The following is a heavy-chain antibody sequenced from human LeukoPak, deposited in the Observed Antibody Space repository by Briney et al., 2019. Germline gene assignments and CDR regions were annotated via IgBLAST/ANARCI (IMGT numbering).Heavy chain of an antibody. CDR3: ARGQSPFVSSSSYFDN. V-gene: IGHV4-34*01. J-gene: IGHJ4*02. D-gene: IGHD6-6*01. CDR1: GGSFSGYY. CDR2: INHSGST. Sequence: SETLSLTCAVYGGSFSGYYWSWIRQPPGKGLEWIGEINHSGSTNYNPSLKSRVTISVDTSKNQFSLKLSSVTAADTAVYYCARGQSPFVSSSSYFDNWGQGTLVTVSS.